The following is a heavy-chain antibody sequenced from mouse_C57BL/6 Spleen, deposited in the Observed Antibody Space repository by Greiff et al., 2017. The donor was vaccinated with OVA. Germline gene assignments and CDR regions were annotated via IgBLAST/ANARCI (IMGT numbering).Heavy chain of an antibody. CDR2: INYDGSST. CDR3: ARDYYGRRYFDV. D-gene: IGHD1-1*01. CDR1: GFTFSDYY. V-gene: IGHV5-16*01. Sequence: EVMLVESEGGLVQPGSSMKLSCTASGFTFSDYYMAWVRQVPEKGLEWVANINYDGSSTYYLDSLQSRFIISRDNAKNILYLQMSSLKSEDTATYYCARDYYGRRYFDVWGTGTTVTVSS. J-gene: IGHJ1*03.